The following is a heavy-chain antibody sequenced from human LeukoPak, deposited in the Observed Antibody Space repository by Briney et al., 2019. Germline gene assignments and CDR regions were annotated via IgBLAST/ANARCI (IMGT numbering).Heavy chain of an antibody. J-gene: IGHJ6*02. V-gene: IGHV4-34*01. D-gene: IGHD1-1*01. CDR3: ARGYTGYYYYYGMDV. CDR2: INHSGST. CDR1: GGSFSGYY. Sequence: KPSETLSLTCAVYGGSFSGYYWRGIRPPPGKGLEGIGEINHSGSTNYNSSLKSRVTISVDTSKNQFSLKLSSVTAADTAVFYCARGYTGYYYYYGMDVWGQGTTVAVS.